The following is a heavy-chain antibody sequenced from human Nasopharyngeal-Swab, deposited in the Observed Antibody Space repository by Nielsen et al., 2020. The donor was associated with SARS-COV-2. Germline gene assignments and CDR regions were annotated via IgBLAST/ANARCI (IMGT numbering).Heavy chain of an antibody. J-gene: IGHJ4*02. CDR3: ARSGYSYGSAPDY. Sequence: SETLSLTCTVSGASIRDYYWSWIRQPPGKGLEWIGYIYDTGSTKYNPSLKSRVAMSIDTSKNQFSLNLNSVTATDTAVYYCARSGYSYGSAPDYWGQGTLVTVSS. CDR1: GASIRDYY. D-gene: IGHD5-18*01. CDR2: IYDTGST. V-gene: IGHV4-59*08.